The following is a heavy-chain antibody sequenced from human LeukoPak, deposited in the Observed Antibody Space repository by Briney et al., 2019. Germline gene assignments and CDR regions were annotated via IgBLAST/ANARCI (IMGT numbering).Heavy chain of an antibody. V-gene: IGHV3-23*01. CDR3: AKISTVTANFDH. Sequence: GGSLRLSCAASGFAFGNYAMGWVRQAPGKGLEWVSSIDSSGSYTPSADSVKGRFTISRDNSKNTVYLQMNSLRAEDTAVYSCAKISTVTANFDHWGQGTLVTVSS. D-gene: IGHD4-17*01. CDR2: IDSSGSYT. J-gene: IGHJ4*02. CDR1: GFAFGNYA.